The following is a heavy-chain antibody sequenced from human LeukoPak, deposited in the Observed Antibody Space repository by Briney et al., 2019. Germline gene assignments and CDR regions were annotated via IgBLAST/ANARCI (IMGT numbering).Heavy chain of an antibody. Sequence: GGSLRLSCAASGFTFSNYWMTWVRQGPGKGLERVANIKPDGSEKNYVDSVKGRFTISRDNAKNSLYLHMNSLRAEDTAVYYCARDCSRASCYADYWGQGTLVTVSS. V-gene: IGHV3-7*01. CDR2: IKPDGSEK. D-gene: IGHD2-2*01. J-gene: IGHJ4*02. CDR3: ARDCSRASCYADY. CDR1: GFTFSNYW.